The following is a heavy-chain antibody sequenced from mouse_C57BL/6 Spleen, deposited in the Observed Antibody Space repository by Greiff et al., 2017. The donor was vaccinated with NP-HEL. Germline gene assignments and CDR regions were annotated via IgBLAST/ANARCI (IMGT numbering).Heavy chain of an antibody. J-gene: IGHJ4*01. D-gene: IGHD3-1*01. CDR1: GFTFSSYA. V-gene: IGHV5-4*01. Sequence: EVQRVESGGGLVKPGGSLKLSCAASGFTFSSYAMSWVRQTPEKRLEWVATISDGGSYTYYPDNVKGRFTISRDNAKNNLYLQMSHLKSEDTAMYYCARGGYGYAMDYWGQGTSVTVSS. CDR3: ARGGYGYAMDY. CDR2: ISDGGSYT.